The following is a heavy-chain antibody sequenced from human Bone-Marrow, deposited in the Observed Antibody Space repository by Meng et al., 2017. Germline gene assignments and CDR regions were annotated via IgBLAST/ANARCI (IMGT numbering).Heavy chain of an antibody. Sequence: QGQRQGSGPGLGKPSGTLSLTGGVFGASVSSGYWWTWVRQPPGKGLEWIGEFHHSGTTNYNPSLRSRVTISVDTSKNQFSLRLTSVTAADTAVYYCAASPGWWRIDSWGQGTLVTVSS. CDR1: GASVSSGYW. J-gene: IGHJ4*02. CDR2: FHHSGTT. D-gene: IGHD6-19*01. CDR3: AASPGWWRIDS. V-gene: IGHV4-4*02.